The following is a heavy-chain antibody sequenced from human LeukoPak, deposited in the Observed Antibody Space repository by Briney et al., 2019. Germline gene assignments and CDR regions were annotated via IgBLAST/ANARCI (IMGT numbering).Heavy chain of an antibody. CDR1: GFTFTNYG. CDR3: AKELLLGTAMFGY. D-gene: IGHD5-18*01. Sequence: GGSLRLSCAASGFTFTNYGMHWVRQTPGKGLEWVAVIWYDGSNKDYVDSVKGRFTISRDNSKNTLYLQMNSLRAEDTAVYYCAKELLLGTAMFGYWGQGTLVTVSS. V-gene: IGHV3-33*06. CDR2: IWYDGSNK. J-gene: IGHJ4*02.